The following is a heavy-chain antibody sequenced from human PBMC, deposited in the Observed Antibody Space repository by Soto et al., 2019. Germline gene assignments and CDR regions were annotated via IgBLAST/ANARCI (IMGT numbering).Heavy chain of an antibody. V-gene: IGHV3-30-3*01. J-gene: IGHJ3*02. CDR1: GFTFSSYA. D-gene: IGHD2-15*01. CDR2: ISYDGSNK. CDR3: EGIVVVVAAFDAFDI. Sequence: GGSLRLSCAASGFTFSSYAMHWVRQAPGKGLEWVAVISYDGSNKYYADSVKGRFTISRDNSKNTLYLQMNSLRAEDTAVYYCEGIVVVVAAFDAFDIWGQGTMVTVSS.